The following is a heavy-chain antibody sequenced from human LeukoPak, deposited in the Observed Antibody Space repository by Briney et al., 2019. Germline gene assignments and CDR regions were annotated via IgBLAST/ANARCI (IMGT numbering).Heavy chain of an antibody. CDR1: GGSVSSGRYY. CDR3: ARDRYTVVSWYFDL. D-gene: IGHD4-23*01. V-gene: IGHV4-31*03. J-gene: IGHJ2*01. Sequence: PSETLSLTCTVSGGSVSSGRYYWSWIRQPPGKGLEWIGYIYYSGSTYYNPSLKSRVTISVDTSKNQFSLKLSSVTAADTAVYYCARDRYTVVSWYFDLWGRGTLVTVSS. CDR2: IYYSGST.